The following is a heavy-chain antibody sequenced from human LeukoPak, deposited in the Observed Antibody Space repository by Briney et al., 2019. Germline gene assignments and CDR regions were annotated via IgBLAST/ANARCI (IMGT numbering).Heavy chain of an antibody. CDR3: ARAGGYSGYASFDY. J-gene: IGHJ4*02. CDR1: GFTFSSYS. V-gene: IGHV3-21*01. Sequence: GGSLRLSCAASGFTFSSYSMNWVRQAPGKGLEWVSSISSSSSYIYYADSVKGRFTISRDNAKNSLYLQMNSLRAENTAVYYCARAGGYSGYASFDYWGQGTLVTVSS. D-gene: IGHD5-12*01. CDR2: ISSSSSYI.